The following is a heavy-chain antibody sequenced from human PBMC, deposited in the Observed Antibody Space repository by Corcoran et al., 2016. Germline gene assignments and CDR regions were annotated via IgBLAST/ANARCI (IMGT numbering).Heavy chain of an antibody. J-gene: IGHJ6*02. V-gene: IGHV4-59*01. Sequence: QVQLQESGPGLVKPSETLSLTCTVSGGSISSYYRSWIRQPPGKGLEWIGYIYYSGSTNYNPSLKSRVTISVDTSKNQFSLKLSSVTAADTAVYYCARAGYSYGFSPSYYYYGMDVWGQGTTVTVSS. D-gene: IGHD5-18*01. CDR3: ARAGYSYGFSPSYYYYGMDV. CDR1: GGSISSYY. CDR2: IYYSGST.